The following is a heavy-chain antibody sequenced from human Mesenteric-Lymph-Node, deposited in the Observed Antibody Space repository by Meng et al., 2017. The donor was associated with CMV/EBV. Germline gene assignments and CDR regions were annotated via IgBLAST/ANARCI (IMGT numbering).Heavy chain of an antibody. D-gene: IGHD2/OR15-2a*01. Sequence: QVQLQEPGPGLVNPSETLSLTCIVSGVSVTSGAYHWSWIRQSPGKGLEWIGYIYGTGITIYNPSLKSRVTILLETSKNQFSLKLNSVTTADTAVYYCAKSRSSTPGIVDDWGQGTLVTVSS. CDR3: AKSRSSTPGIVDD. CDR2: IYGTGIT. CDR1: GVSVTSGAYH. J-gene: IGHJ4*02. V-gene: IGHV4-61*08.